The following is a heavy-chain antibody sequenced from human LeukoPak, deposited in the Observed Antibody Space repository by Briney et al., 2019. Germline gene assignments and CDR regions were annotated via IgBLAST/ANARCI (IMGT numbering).Heavy chain of an antibody. CDR1: GGTFSSYA. J-gene: IGHJ4*02. D-gene: IGHD2-15*01. CDR3: TRGDNYIVVSDPFDY. CDR2: IIPIFGTA. Sequence: GASVKVSCKASGGTFSSYAISWVRQAPGQGLEWMGGIIPIFGTANYAQKFQGRVTITTDESTSTAYMELSSLRSEDTAVYYCTRGDNYIVVSDPFDYWGQGTLVTVSS. V-gene: IGHV1-69*05.